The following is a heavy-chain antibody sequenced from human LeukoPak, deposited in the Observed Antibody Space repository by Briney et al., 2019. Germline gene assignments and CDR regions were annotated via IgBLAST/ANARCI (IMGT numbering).Heavy chain of an antibody. CDR3: ARNSGSHP. CDR1: GFTFSSHW. CDR2: IKQDGSEK. D-gene: IGHD3-10*01. V-gene: IGHV3-7*01. J-gene: IGHJ5*02. Sequence: GGSLRLSCAASGFTFSSHWMSWVRQASGKGLEWVANIKQDGSEKNYVDSVKGRFSISRDNAKNSLYLQMNSLRAEDTAVYYCARNSGSHPWGQGTLVTVSS.